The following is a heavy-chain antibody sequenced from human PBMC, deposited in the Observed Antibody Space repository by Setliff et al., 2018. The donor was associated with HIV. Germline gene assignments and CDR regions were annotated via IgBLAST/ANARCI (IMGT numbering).Heavy chain of an antibody. J-gene: IGHJ4*02. CDR3: AKEGWIQLWLMGGYFDY. Sequence: GGSLRLSCVASGFSFNNAWMSWVRQAPGKGLEWVGRIKTKSDGGTTDYAAPVKDRIFISRNDSKNMVYLQINGLKIEDTGVYYCAKEGWIQLWLMGGYFDYWGQGTLVTVSS. CDR2: IKTKSDGGTT. CDR1: GFSFNNAW. V-gene: IGHV3-15*01. D-gene: IGHD5-18*01.